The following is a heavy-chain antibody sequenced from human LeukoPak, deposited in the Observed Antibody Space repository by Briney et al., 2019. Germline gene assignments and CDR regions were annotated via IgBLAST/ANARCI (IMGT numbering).Heavy chain of an antibody. CDR3: ARALERYYFDF. J-gene: IGHJ4*02. CDR1: GDTVSGNSGA. Sequence: SQTLSLTCAISGDTVSGNSGAWIWIRQSPSRGLEWLGRTYYMSKWFHEYAVSVKGRIIISPDTANNQFSLHLSSVTVDDTGVYYCARALERYYFDFWGQGTLVTVSS. D-gene: IGHD1-1*01. V-gene: IGHV6-1*01. CDR2: TYYMSKWFH.